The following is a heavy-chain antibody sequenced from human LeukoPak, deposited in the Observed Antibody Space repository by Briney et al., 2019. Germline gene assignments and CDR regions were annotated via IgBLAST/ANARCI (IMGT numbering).Heavy chain of an antibody. V-gene: IGHV4-39*01. CDR1: GDSVSRSDSY. CDR3: ARRRYYDGSGYLE. CDR2: IYYSGRT. Sequence: SETLALTCSVSGDSVSRSDSYWDWIRQPPGKGLEWIGTIYYSGRTYYSPSLKSRVTMSVDPSNNQFSLNLRSVTAADTALYYCARRRYYDGSGYLEWGQGTLLSVSS. D-gene: IGHD3-22*01. J-gene: IGHJ1*01.